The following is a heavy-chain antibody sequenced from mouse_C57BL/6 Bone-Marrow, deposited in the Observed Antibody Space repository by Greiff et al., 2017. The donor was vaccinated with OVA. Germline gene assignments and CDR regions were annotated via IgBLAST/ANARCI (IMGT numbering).Heavy chain of an antibody. V-gene: IGHV1-64*01. J-gene: IGHJ2*01. Sequence: QMQLKQPGAELVKPGASVKLSCKASGYTFTSYWMHWVKQRPGQGLEWIGMIHPNSGSTNYNEKFKSKATLTVDKSSSTAYMQLSSLTSEDSAVYYCASMGIYYGYDGGYWGQGTTLTVSS. CDR2: IHPNSGST. CDR1: GYTFTSYW. D-gene: IGHD2-2*01. CDR3: ASMGIYYGYDGGY.